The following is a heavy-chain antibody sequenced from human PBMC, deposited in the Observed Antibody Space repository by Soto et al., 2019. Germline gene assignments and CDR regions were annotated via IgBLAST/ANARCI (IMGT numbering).Heavy chain of an antibody. CDR2: VSSSSSTI. CDR3: ARETAGGIYYWLDH. Sequence: PGGSLRLSCAASGFTFSTYSMNWVRQAPGKGLEWVSYVSSSSSTIYYADSVKGRFTISRDNAKNSLYLQMNSLRGEDTAVYYCARETAGGIYYWLDHWGQGTLVTVSS. CDR1: GFTFSTYS. V-gene: IGHV3-48*01. J-gene: IGHJ5*02. D-gene: IGHD6-13*01.